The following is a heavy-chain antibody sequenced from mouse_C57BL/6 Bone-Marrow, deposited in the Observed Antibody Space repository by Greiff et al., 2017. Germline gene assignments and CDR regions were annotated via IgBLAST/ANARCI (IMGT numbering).Heavy chain of an antibody. CDR2: IYPGSGST. V-gene: IGHV1-55*01. Sequence: QVQLQQPGAELVKPGASVKMSCKASGYTFISYWITWVKQRPGQGLEWIGDIYPGSGSTNYNEKFKSKATLTVATSSSTAYMQLSSLTSEDSAVYYCARDDYFDYWGQGTTLTVSS. CDR3: ARDDYFDY. CDR1: GYTFISYW. J-gene: IGHJ2*01.